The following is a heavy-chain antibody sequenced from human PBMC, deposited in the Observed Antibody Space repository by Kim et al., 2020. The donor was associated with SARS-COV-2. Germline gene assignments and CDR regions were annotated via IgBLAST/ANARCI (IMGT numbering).Heavy chain of an antibody. V-gene: IGHV4-34*01. CDR3: AKFVVWLRYFDL. D-gene: IGHD2-15*01. Sequence: NYNPALRSRVTMSVDTSKNQFSLKLSSVTAADTAVYYCAKFVVWLRYFDLWGRGTLVTVSS. J-gene: IGHJ2*01.